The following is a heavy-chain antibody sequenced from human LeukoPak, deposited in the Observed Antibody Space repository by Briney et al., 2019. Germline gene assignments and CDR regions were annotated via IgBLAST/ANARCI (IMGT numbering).Heavy chain of an antibody. Sequence: GGSLRLSCAASGFTFSSYWMSWVRQAPGKGLEWVANIKQDGSEKYYVDSVKGRFSISRDSSKNILYLQMNSLRAEDTAVYYCAKDRCSNGIGCYYYYMDVWGKGTTVTISS. CDR1: GFTFSSYW. CDR2: IKQDGSEK. V-gene: IGHV3-7*01. CDR3: AKDRCSNGIGCYYYYMDV. J-gene: IGHJ6*03. D-gene: IGHD2-8*01.